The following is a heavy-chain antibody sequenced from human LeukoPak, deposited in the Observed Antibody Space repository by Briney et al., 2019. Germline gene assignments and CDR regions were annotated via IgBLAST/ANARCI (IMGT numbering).Heavy chain of an antibody. J-gene: IGHJ4*02. D-gene: IGHD1-26*01. V-gene: IGHV4-4*02. CDR3: ARRRDLYSGSYYPFDY. CDR2: IYHSGST. Sequence: SGTLSLTCAVSGGSISSSNWWSWVRQPPGKGLEWIGEIYHSGSTYYNPSLKSRVTISVDKSKNQFSLRLSSVTASDTAMYYCARRRDLYSGSYYPFDYWGQGTLVTVSS. CDR1: GGSISSSNW.